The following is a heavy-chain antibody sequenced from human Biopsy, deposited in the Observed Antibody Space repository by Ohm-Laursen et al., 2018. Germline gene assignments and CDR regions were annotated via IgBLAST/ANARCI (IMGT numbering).Heavy chain of an antibody. CDR1: GYTFTGYF. CDR2: INPNSGTK. V-gene: IGHV1-2*04. Sequence: SVKVSCKTSGYTFTGYFLHWVRQVPGQGLEWMGWINPNSGTKKIAENFQGSVTMTRDTSITTAYLDLTRLTSDDTAVYFCAKGQDLTAGAEYFQYWGQGALITVSS. J-gene: IGHJ1*01. CDR3: AKGQDLTAGAEYFQY. D-gene: IGHD3-9*01.